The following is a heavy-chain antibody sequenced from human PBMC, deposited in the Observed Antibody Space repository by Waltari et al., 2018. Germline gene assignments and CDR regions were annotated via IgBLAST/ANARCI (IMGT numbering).Heavy chain of an antibody. J-gene: IGHJ4*02. CDR1: GGSISSGGYY. CDR2: IYYSGST. Sequence: QVQLQESGPGLVKPSQTLSLPCTFSGGSISSGGYYWSWIRKHPGKGLECIGYIYYSGSTYYNPSLKSRVTISVDTSKNQFSLKLSSVTAADTAVYYCARVQTTEYYFDYWGQGTLVTVSS. CDR3: ARVQTTEYYFDY. V-gene: IGHV4-31*03. D-gene: IGHD4-17*01.